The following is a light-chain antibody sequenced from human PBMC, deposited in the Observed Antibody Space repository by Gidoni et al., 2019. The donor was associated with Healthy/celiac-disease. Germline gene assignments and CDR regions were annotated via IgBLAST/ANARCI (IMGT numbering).Light chain of an antibody. J-gene: IGKJ3*01. CDR2: WAS. Sequence: DIVMTKAPDSLAVSLGERATINCKSSQSVLYSPNNKNYLAWYQQKPEQPPKLLIYWASTRDSGVPDRFSGSGSATDFPLTISRLQAEDVAVYYYQQYYCPPFGFGPGTKVDIK. CDR3: QQYYCPPFG. CDR1: QSVLYSPNNKNY. V-gene: IGKV4-1*01.